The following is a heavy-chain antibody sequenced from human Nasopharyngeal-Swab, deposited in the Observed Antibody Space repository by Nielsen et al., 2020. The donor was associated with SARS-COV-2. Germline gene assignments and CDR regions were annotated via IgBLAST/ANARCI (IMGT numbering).Heavy chain of an antibody. CDR3: ARGSVAGGL. CDR2: ISSSSSYI. Sequence: SLNISCASSGFTFSSYSMNGVRQAPGKGLEWVSSISSSSSYIYYADSVKGRFTISRDNAKNSLYLQMNSLRAEDTAVYYCARGSVAGGLWGQGTLVTVSS. J-gene: IGHJ4*02. V-gene: IGHV3-21*01. D-gene: IGHD6-19*01. CDR1: GFTFSSYS.